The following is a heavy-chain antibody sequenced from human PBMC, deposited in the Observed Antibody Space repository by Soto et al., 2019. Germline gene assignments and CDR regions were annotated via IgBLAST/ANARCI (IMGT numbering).Heavy chain of an antibody. D-gene: IGHD3-10*01. CDR3: ASPSPWYYYGSGAVFDY. CDR1: GFTFSSYA. Sequence: QVQLVESGGGVVQPGRSLRLSCAASGFTFSSYAMHWVRQAPGKGLEWVAVISYDGSNKYYADSVKGRFTISRDNSKNTLYLQMNSLIAEDTAVYYCASPSPWYYYGSGAVFDYWGQGTLVTVSS. J-gene: IGHJ4*02. V-gene: IGHV3-30-3*01. CDR2: ISYDGSNK.